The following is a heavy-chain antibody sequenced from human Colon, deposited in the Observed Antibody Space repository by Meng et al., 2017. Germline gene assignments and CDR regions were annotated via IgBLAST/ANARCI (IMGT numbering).Heavy chain of an antibody. CDR1: GGSVSSGSYY. CDR3: ARGASDYDFDY. V-gene: IGHV4-61*01. D-gene: IGHD3-22*01. CDR2: IYYSGST. Sequence: QLHEPGSAMASPAETLSPTCTVSGGSVSSGSYYWSWIRQPPGKGLEWIGYIYYSGSTNYNPSLKSRVTISVDTSKNQFSLKLSSVTAADTAVYYCARGASDYDFDYWGQGTLVTVSS. J-gene: IGHJ4*02.